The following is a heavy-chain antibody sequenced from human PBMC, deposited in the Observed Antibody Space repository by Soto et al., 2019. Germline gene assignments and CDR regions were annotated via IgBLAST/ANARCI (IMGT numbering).Heavy chain of an antibody. V-gene: IGHV1-46*02. CDR1: GYTFNTYY. CDR3: GRGRHIAVVTASFDN. Sequence: QVQLVQSGAEVRKPGAAVKVSCRPSGYTFNTYYLHWLRQAPGQALEWMGVIHPSGGGTTYAQKVLGRFTVTRDTSTTTVFMELSSLRSDDTAVYYCGRGRHIAVVTASFDNWGQGTLVTVSS. CDR2: IHPSGGGT. D-gene: IGHD2-21*02. J-gene: IGHJ4*02.